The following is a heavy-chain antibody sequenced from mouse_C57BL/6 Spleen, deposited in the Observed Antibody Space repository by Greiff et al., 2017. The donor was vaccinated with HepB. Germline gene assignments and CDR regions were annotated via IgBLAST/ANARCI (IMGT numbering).Heavy chain of an antibody. Sequence: EVNVVESGGGLVKPGGSLKLSCAASGFTFSSYAMSWVRQTPEKRLEWVATISDGGSYTYYPDNVKGRFTISRDNVKNNLYLQMSHLKSEDTAMYYCARDRTGPWFAYWGQGTLVTVSA. CDR2: ISDGGSYT. J-gene: IGHJ3*01. D-gene: IGHD4-1*01. V-gene: IGHV5-4*01. CDR3: ARDRTGPWFAY. CDR1: GFTFSSYA.